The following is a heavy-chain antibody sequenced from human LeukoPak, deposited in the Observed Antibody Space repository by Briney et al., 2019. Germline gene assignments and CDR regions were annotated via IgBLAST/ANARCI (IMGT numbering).Heavy chain of an antibody. D-gene: IGHD3-22*01. CDR1: GGSFSGYY. CDR3: ARLPYYYDSSGYYYFSFDY. V-gene: IGHV4-34*01. Sequence: SETLSLTCAVYGGSFSGYYWSWIRQPPGKGLEWIGEINHSGSTNYNPSLKSRVTISVDTSKNQFSLKLSSVTAAHTAVYYCARLPYYYDSSGYYYFSFDYWGQGTLVTISS. CDR2: INHSGST. J-gene: IGHJ4*02.